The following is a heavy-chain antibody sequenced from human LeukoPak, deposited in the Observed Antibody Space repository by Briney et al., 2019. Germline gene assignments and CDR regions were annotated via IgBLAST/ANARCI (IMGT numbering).Heavy chain of an antibody. CDR2: IYYSGST. D-gene: IGHD3-3*01. CDR3: AREKRDYDFWSGYSRPLTLFDY. J-gene: IGHJ4*02. Sequence: PSETLSLTCTVSGGSISSYYWSWIRQPPGKGLEWIGYIYYSGSTNYNPSLKSRVTISVDTSKDQFSLKLSSVTAADTAVYYCAREKRDYDFWSGYSRPLTLFDYWGQGTLVTVSS. CDR1: GGSISSYY. V-gene: IGHV4-59*01.